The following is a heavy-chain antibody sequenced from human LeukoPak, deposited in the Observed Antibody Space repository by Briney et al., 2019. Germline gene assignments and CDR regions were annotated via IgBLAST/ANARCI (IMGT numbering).Heavy chain of an antibody. D-gene: IGHD2-2*01. J-gene: IGHJ4*02. V-gene: IGHV3-30*02. Sequence: PGGSLRLSCAASGFTFSSYGMHWVRQAPGKGLEWVAFIRYDGSNKYYADSVKGRFTISRDNSKNTLYLQMNSLRAEDTAVYYCAKDVTRYQLLCRLGVDYWGQGTLVTVSS. CDR2: IRYDGSNK. CDR1: GFTFSSYG. CDR3: AKDVTRYQLLCRLGVDY.